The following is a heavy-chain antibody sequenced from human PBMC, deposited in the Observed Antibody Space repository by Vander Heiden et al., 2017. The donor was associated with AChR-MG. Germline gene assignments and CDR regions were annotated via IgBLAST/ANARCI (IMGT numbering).Heavy chain of an antibody. Sequence: QVQLVQSGAEVKKPGASVKVSCKASGYTFTGYAMHWVRQAPGQRLEWMGWINAGNGNTKYSQKFQGRVTITRDTSASTAYMELSSLRSEDTAVYYCARSVRGVMVHNWFDPWGQGTLVTVSS. J-gene: IGHJ5*02. CDR3: ARSVRGVMVHNWFDP. CDR2: INAGNGNT. V-gene: IGHV1-3*01. CDR1: GYTFTGYA. D-gene: IGHD3-10*01.